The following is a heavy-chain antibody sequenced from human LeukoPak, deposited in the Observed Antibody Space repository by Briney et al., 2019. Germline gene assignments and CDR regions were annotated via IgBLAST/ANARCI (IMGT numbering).Heavy chain of an antibody. J-gene: IGHJ4*02. V-gene: IGHV4-39*01. Sequence: PSETLSLTCTVSGGSISSSSYYWGWIRQPPGTGLEWIGSIYYSGSTYYNSSLKSRVTISVDTSKNQFSLKLSSVTAADTAVYYCASPFTYCSGGSCPLDYWGQGTLVTVSS. D-gene: IGHD2-15*01. CDR1: GGSISSSSYY. CDR2: IYYSGST. CDR3: ASPFTYCSGGSCPLDY.